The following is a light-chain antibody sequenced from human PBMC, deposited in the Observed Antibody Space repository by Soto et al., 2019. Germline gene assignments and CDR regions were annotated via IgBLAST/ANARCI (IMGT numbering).Light chain of an antibody. CDR1: QAFSTSY. V-gene: IGKV3-20*01. CDR3: QHYGSTPRT. J-gene: IGKJ2*01. CDR2: GTS. Sequence: EILLTQSPGTLSLSPGDRATLSCRASQAFSTSYLAWFQQRPGQAPRLLIYGTSKRASDIPDRVSGSGSGTDFTLTISRLEPEDFAVYYCQHYGSTPRTFGQGTKVEIK.